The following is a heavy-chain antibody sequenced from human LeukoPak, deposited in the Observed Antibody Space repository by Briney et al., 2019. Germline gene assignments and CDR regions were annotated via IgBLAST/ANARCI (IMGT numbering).Heavy chain of an antibody. Sequence: GGSLRLSCAASGFTFTTYWMHWVRQAPGKGLVWVSHINSDGSITSYADSVKGRFTISRDSAKNTLYLQMNSLRAEDTAVYSCARDAVDTANAVWGQGTTVTVSS. J-gene: IGHJ6*02. D-gene: IGHD5-18*01. CDR2: INSDGSIT. CDR1: GFTFTTYW. V-gene: IGHV3-74*01. CDR3: ARDAVDTANAV.